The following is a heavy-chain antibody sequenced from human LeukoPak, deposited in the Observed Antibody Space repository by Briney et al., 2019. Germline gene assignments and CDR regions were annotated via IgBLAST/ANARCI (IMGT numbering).Heavy chain of an antibody. V-gene: IGHV1-18*01. J-gene: IGHJ4*02. CDR1: GYTFTSYG. D-gene: IGHD6-19*01. CDR2: ISAYNGNT. Sequence: ASVKVSCKASGYTFTSYGISWVRQAPGQGLEWMGWISAYNGNTNYAQKLQGRVTMTIDTSTSTAYVELRSLRSDDTAVYYCARQGSGWYFLDYWGQGTLVTVSS. CDR3: ARQGSGWYFLDY.